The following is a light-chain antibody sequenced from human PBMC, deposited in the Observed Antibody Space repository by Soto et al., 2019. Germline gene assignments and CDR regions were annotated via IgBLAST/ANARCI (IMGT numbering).Light chain of an antibody. CDR3: QSYDSSLSGWV. V-gene: IGLV1-40*01. CDR2: GNS. Sequence: QPVLTQPPSVSGAPGQRVTISCTGSSSNIGAGYDVHWYQQLPGTAPKLLIYGNSNRPSGVPDRFSGSKYGTSASLATTGLQAEDEADYYCQSYDSSLSGWVFGGGTKLTVL. J-gene: IGLJ3*02. CDR1: SSNIGAGYD.